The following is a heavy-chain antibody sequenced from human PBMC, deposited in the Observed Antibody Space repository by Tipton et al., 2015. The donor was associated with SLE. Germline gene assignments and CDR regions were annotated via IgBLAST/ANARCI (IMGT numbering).Heavy chain of an antibody. CDR2: IYDSGST. J-gene: IGHJ3*01. Sequence: LRLSCTVSGGSISSGGYYWSWIRQHPGKGLEWIGYIYDSGSTYYNPSLESRVIISSDTSKNQLSLQLRSATAADTAFYYCARRTRSVSWCWGAIYVWGQGTMVTVSS. CDR3: ARRTRSVSWCWGAIYV. D-gene: IGHD6-13*01. CDR1: GGSISSGGYY. V-gene: IGHV4-31*02.